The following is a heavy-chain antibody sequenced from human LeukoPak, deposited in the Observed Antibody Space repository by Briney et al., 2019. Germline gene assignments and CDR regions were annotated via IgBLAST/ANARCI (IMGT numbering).Heavy chain of an antibody. CDR3: ASQLQRYYYYYMDV. CDR2: IIHSGST. D-gene: IGHD1-26*01. CDR1: GGSFSGYN. J-gene: IGHJ6*03. V-gene: IGHV4-34*12. Sequence: SETLSLTCAFYGGSFSGYNWSWIRQPRGKGLEWIVEIIHSGSTNYNPSLKSRVTISVDTSKNQISLKLSSVTAADTAVYYCASQLQRYYYYYMDVWGKGTTVTISS.